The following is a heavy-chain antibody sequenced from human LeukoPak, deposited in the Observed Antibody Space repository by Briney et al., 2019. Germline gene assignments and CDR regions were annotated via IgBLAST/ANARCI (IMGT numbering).Heavy chain of an antibody. V-gene: IGHV3-49*04. Sequence: TGGSLRLSCTASGFTFCDYAMTWVRQAPGKGLEWVGFIRSKVYGGTPEYAASVKGRFTISRDDSKGIAYLQMNSLKTEDTAVYYCTREGGVGATPYYFDYWGQGTLVTVSS. D-gene: IGHD1-26*01. CDR2: IRSKVYGGTP. J-gene: IGHJ4*02. CDR3: TREGGVGATPYYFDY. CDR1: GFTFCDYA.